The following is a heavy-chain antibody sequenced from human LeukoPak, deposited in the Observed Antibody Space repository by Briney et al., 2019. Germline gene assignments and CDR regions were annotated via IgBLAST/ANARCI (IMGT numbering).Heavy chain of an antibody. CDR1: GFFFTSSG. CDR3: ASLGYCSSTSCDNYYYYYGMDV. V-gene: IGHV3-21*01. CDR2: ISSSSSYI. D-gene: IGHD2-2*01. Sequence: PGGSLRLSCAASGFFFTSSGMNWVRQAPGKGLEWVSSISSSSSYIYYADSVKGRFTISRDNAKNSLYLQMNSLRAEDTAVYYCASLGYCSSTSCDNYYYYYGMDVWGQGTTVTVSS. J-gene: IGHJ6*02.